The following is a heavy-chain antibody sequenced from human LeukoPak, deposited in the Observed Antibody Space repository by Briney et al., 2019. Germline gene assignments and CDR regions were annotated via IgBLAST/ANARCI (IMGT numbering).Heavy chain of an antibody. J-gene: IGHJ4*02. Sequence: PGGSLRLSCAASGFTFSSYGMHWVRQAPGKGLEWVAFIRYDGSNKYYADSVKGRFTISRDNSKNTLYLQMNSLRAEDTAVYYCAKLGDSSGYFSNLFDYWGQGTLVTVSS. D-gene: IGHD3-22*01. V-gene: IGHV3-30*02. CDR1: GFTFSSYG. CDR3: AKLGDSSGYFSNLFDY. CDR2: IRYDGSNK.